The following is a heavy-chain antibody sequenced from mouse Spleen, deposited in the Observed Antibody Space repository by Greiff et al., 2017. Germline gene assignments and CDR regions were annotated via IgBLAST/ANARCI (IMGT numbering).Heavy chain of an antibody. V-gene: IGHV1-52*01. CDR2: IDPSDSET. CDR1: GYTFTSYW. CDR3: ARSGYGNYSYWYFDV. J-gene: IGHJ1*01. D-gene: IGHD2-1*01. Sequence: QVQLQQPGAELVRPGSSVKLSCKASGYTFTSYWMHWVKQRPIQGLEWIGNIDPSDSETHYNQKFKDKATLTVDKSSSTAYMQLSSLTSEDSAVYYCARSGYGNYSYWYFDVWGAGTTVTVSS.